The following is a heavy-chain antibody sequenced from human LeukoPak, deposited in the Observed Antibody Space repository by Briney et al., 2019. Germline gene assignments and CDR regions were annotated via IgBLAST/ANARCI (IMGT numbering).Heavy chain of an antibody. D-gene: IGHD3-9*01. CDR1: GGSISSGGYY. Sequence: SETLSLTCTVSGGSISSGGYYWSWIRQHPGKGLEWIGYIYYSGSTYYNPSLKSRVTISVGTSKNQFSLKLSSVTAADTAVYYCARTYYDILTGYYEGIDYWGQGTLVTVSS. CDR3: ARTYYDILTGYYEGIDY. CDR2: IYYSGST. J-gene: IGHJ4*02. V-gene: IGHV4-31*03.